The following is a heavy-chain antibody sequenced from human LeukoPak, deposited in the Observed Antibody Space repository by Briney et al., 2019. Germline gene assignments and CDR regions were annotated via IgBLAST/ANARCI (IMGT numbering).Heavy chain of an antibody. Sequence: SETLSLTCTVSGGSIRSGDYYWSWIRQPPGKGLEWIGYIYYSGSTYYNPSLKSRVTISVDTSKNQFSLKLSSVTAADTAVYYCARHVGIAAAPDYWGQGTLVTVSS. CDR1: GGSIRSGDYY. D-gene: IGHD6-13*01. CDR3: ARHVGIAAAPDY. V-gene: IGHV4-30-4*01. CDR2: IYYSGST. J-gene: IGHJ4*02.